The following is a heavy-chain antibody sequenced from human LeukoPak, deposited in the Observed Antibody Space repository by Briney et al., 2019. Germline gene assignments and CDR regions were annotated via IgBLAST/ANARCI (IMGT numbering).Heavy chain of an antibody. CDR1: GVTFTNYP. D-gene: IGHD3-10*01. J-gene: IGHJ4*02. V-gene: IGHV1-69*06. CDR3: VRGRQYFFDD. Sequence: SVKVSCKASGVTFTNYPMNWVRQAPGQGLEWMGRFISMFGTPNYAQKFQDRVMMTADKSTNTLYLELRNLRSEDTAMYYCVRGRQYFFDDWGQGTLVTVSS. CDR2: FISMFGTP.